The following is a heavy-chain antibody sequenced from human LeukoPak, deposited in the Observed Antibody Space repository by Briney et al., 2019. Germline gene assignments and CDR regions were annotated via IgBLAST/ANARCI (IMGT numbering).Heavy chain of an antibody. V-gene: IGHV3-20*04. CDR1: GFTFDDFG. Sequence: GGSLRLSCVASGFTFDDFGMSWVRQVPGKGLEWVSGISWNGGSTDYADSVKGRFTISRDNAKNSLYLQMNSLRVEDTALYYCARKAPAASGFHYFMDVWGKGTTVTVSS. D-gene: IGHD2-2*01. CDR2: ISWNGGST. CDR3: ARKAPAASGFHYFMDV. J-gene: IGHJ6*03.